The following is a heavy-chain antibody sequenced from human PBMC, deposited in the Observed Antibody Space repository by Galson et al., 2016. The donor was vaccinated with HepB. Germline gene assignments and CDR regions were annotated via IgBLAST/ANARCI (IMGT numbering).Heavy chain of an antibody. J-gene: IGHJ6*02. Sequence: CAISGDSVSSNSAAWNWIRQSPSRGLEWLGRTYYRSKWYNDYAVSVKSRITINPDTSKNQFSLQLNSVTPEDTAVYYCARDETRYNSSLNYYYYYGMDVWGQGTTVTVSS. CDR3: ARDETRYNSSLNYYYYYGMDV. V-gene: IGHV6-1*01. D-gene: IGHD6-13*01. CDR1: GDSVSSNSAA. CDR2: TYYRSKWYN.